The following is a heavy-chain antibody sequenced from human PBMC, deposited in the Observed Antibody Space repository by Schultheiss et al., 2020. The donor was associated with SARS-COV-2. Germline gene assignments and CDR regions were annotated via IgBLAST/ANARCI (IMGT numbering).Heavy chain of an antibody. Sequence: GGSLRLSCAASGFTFSNAWMSWVRQAPGKGLEWVGFIRSKAYGGTTEYAASVKGRFTISRDDSKSIAYLQMNSLKTEDTAVYYCTREAGGSGWYYYYGMDVWGQGTTVTVSS. D-gene: IGHD6-19*01. CDR1: GFTFSNAW. J-gene: IGHJ6*02. CDR3: TREAGGSGWYYYYGMDV. V-gene: IGHV3-49*04. CDR2: IRSKAYGGTT.